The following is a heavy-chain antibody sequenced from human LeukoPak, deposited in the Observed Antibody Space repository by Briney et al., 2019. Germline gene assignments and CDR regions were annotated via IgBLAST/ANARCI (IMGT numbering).Heavy chain of an antibody. CDR2: ISDSGGST. D-gene: IGHD2/OR15-2a*01. CDR1: GFIFSNYA. J-gene: IGHJ5*02. CDR3: VRSAVIPDNWFDP. V-gene: IGHV3-23*01. Sequence: GGSLRLSCAASGFIFSNYAMNWVRQAPGKGLEWVSVISDSGGSTYYADSVKGRFTISRDNSKNMLYLQMNRLRAEDTAVYLCVRSAVIPDNWFDPWGQGTLVTVSS.